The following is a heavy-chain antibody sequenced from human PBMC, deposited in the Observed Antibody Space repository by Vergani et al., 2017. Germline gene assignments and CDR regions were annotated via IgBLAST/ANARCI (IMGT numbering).Heavy chain of an antibody. V-gene: IGHV4-39*07. J-gene: IGHJ3*02. CDR2: IYYSGST. Sequence: QLQLQESGPGLVKPSETLSLTCTVSGGSLSSSSYYWGWIRQPPGKGLGWIGSIYYSGSTYYNPSLESRVTISVDTSKNQFSLKLSSVTAADTAVYYCARATVDYYDSSGYGVADAFDIWGQGTMVTVSS. CDR3: ARATVDYYDSSGYGVADAFDI. CDR1: GGSLSSSSYY. D-gene: IGHD3-22*01.